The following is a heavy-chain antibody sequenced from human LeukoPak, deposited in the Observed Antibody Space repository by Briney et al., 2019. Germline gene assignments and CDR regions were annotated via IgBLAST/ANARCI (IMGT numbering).Heavy chain of an antibody. V-gene: IGHV3-30*04. CDR2: ISFDGSSN. J-gene: IGHJ4*02. Sequence: QPGRSLRLSCAVSGFTFNKNAMHWVRQAPGRGLEWVAVISFDGSSNYYADSVKGRFSISRDNSKNRLYLQMNSLRAEDTAVYYCAKNGFDWLLYDYWGQGTLVTVSS. CDR3: AKNGFDWLLYDY. CDR1: GFTFNKNA. D-gene: IGHD3-9*01.